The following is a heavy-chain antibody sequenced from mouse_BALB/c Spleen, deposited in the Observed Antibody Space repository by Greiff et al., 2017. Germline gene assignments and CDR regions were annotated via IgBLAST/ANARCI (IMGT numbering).Heavy chain of an antibody. Sequence: LVKPGASVKLSCKASGYTFTEYIIHWVKQRSGQGLEWIGWFYPGSGSIKYNEKFKDKATLTADKSSSTVYMELSRLTSEDSAVYFCARHEGGTSYRYGDLFAYWGQGTLVTVSA. CDR2: FYPGSGSI. V-gene: IGHV1-62-2*01. J-gene: IGHJ3*01. CDR3: ARHEGGTSYRYGDLFAY. D-gene: IGHD2-14*01. CDR1: GYTFTEYI.